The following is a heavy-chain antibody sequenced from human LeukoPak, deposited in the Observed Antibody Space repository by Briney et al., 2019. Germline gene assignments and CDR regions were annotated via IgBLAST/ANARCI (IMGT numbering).Heavy chain of an antibody. D-gene: IGHD1-26*01. CDR2: ISGSGGST. Sequence: PGGSLRLSCAASGFTFSSYAMSWVRQAPGKGLEWVSAISGSGGSTYYADSVKGRFTISRDNSKNTLYLQMNSLRAEDTAVYYCAKSGWNSGRNHYYYYYGMDVWGQGTTVTVSS. CDR3: AKSGWNSGRNHYYYYYGMDV. CDR1: GFTFSSYA. V-gene: IGHV3-23*01. J-gene: IGHJ6*02.